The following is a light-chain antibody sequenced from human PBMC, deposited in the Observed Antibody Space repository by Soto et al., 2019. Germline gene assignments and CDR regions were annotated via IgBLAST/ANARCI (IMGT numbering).Light chain of an antibody. CDR2: EVS. CDR1: SGEVGGYNH. CDR3: ISYTGSSTSYV. V-gene: IGLV2-14*01. Sequence: QSALAQPASVSGSPGQSITISCAGTSGEVGGYNHVAWYQQHPGKAPKLMIYEVSKRPSGVSNRFSGSKSGNTASLNISGLQAEDEADYYCISYTGSSTSYVFGTGTRSPS. J-gene: IGLJ1*01.